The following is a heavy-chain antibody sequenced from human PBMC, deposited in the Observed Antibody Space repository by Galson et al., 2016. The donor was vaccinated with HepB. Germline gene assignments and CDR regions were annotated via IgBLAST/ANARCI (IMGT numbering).Heavy chain of an antibody. Sequence: SLRLSCAASGFTFTNFGMHWVRQAPGKGLEWVAIIWYDGNNKYYADSVQGRFTISRDNSKNTLYLQMNSLRAEDTAVYYCAKDLAAYSGYDPGPDYWGQGTLVTVSS. CDR1: GFTFTNFG. V-gene: IGHV3-33*06. J-gene: IGHJ4*02. CDR2: IWYDGNNK. CDR3: AKDLAAYSGYDPGPDY. D-gene: IGHD5-12*01.